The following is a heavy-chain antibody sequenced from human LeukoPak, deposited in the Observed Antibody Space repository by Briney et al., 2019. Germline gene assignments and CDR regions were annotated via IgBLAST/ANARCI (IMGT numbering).Heavy chain of an antibody. J-gene: IGHJ4*02. CDR3: ARDGAGGLLLDY. Sequence: GGSLRLSCAASGFTFSNYWMHWVRQGPGKGPVWVSRINGDGSSTSYADSVKGRFTISRDNAKNTLYLQMNSLRVEDTAVYYCARDGAGGLLLDYWGQGTLVTVSS. D-gene: IGHD3-22*01. V-gene: IGHV3-74*01. CDR2: INGDGSST. CDR1: GFTFSNYW.